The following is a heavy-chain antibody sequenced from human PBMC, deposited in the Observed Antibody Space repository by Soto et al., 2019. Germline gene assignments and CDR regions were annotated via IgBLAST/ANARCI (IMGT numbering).Heavy chain of an antibody. CDR1: GGTFSSYA. J-gene: IGHJ3*02. CDR3: ARCVRGTMIVFEDAFDI. V-gene: IGHV1-69*06. D-gene: IGHD3-22*01. CDR2: IIPIFGTA. Sequence: GASVKVSCKASGGTFSSYAISWVRQAPGQGLEWMGGIIPIFGTANYAQKFQGRVTITADKSTSTAYMELSSPRSEDTAVYYCARCVRGTMIVFEDAFDIWGQGTMVTVSS.